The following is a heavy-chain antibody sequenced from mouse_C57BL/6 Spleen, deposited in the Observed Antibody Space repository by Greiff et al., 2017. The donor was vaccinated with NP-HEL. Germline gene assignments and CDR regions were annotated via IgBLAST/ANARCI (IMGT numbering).Heavy chain of an antibody. J-gene: IGHJ4*01. CDR3: ASWGYYAIDY. Sequence: VQLQQPGAELVRPGTSVKLSCKASGYTFTSYWMHWVKQRPGQGLEWIGVIDPSDSYTNYNQKFKGKATLTVDTSSSTAYMQLSSLTSEDSAVYSCASWGYYAIDYLGQGPSVTVSS. CDR2: IDPSDSYT. CDR1: GYTFTSYW. V-gene: IGHV1-59*01.